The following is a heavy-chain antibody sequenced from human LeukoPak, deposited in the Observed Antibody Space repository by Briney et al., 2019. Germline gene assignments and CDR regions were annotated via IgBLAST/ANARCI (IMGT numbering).Heavy chain of an antibody. CDR2: IKQDGSEK. J-gene: IGHJ3*02. CDR3: ARDVYYYDSSGYYSDAFDI. V-gene: IGHV3-7*01. CDR1: GFTFSSYW. D-gene: IGHD3-22*01. Sequence: PGGSLRLSCAASGFTFSSYWMSWVRQAPGKGLEWVANIKQDGSEKCYVDSVKGRFTISRDNAKNSLYLQMNSLRAEDTAVYYCARDVYYYDSSGYYSDAFDIWGQGTMVTVSS.